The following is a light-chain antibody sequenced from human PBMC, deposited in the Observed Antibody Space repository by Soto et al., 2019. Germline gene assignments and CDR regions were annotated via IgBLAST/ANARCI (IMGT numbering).Light chain of an antibody. CDR3: QQSYNTPYP. Sequence: DIQMTQSPSSLSASVGDRVTITCRASQSISSYLSWYQQKPGKAPKLLIYGASSLQTGVPSRFSGGGSGTDFTLTISSLQPEDFATYFCQQSYNTPYPFGQGTKVDIK. V-gene: IGKV1-39*01. J-gene: IGKJ2*01. CDR1: QSISSY. CDR2: GAS.